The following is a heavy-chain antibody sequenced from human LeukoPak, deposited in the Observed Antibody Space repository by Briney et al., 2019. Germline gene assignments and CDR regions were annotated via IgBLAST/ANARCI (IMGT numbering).Heavy chain of an antibody. Sequence: GGSLGLSCAASGFTFDNYRMSWVRQAPGKGLEWVSTVNADGGNTYYADSVKGRFTISRDNSKSTLILQMNRLRVEDTALYYCTKRVKYGGTWDHFADWGQGTLVTVSS. CDR2: VNADGGNT. D-gene: IGHD1-26*01. V-gene: IGHV3-23*01. J-gene: IGHJ4*02. CDR3: TKRVKYGGTWDHFAD. CDR1: GFTFDNYR.